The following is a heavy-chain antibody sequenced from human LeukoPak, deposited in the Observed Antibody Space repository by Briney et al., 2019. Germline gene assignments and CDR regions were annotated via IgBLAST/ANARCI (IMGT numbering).Heavy chain of an antibody. Sequence: GGSLRLSCAASGFTFSSYAMHWVRQAPGKGLEWVAVISYDGSNKYYADSVKGRFTISRDNSKNTLYLQMNSLRAEDTAVYYCATSIAARPRGMDVWGQGTTVTVSS. D-gene: IGHD6-6*01. CDR1: GFTFSSYA. CDR3: ATSIAARPRGMDV. J-gene: IGHJ6*02. CDR2: ISYDGSNK. V-gene: IGHV3-30*14.